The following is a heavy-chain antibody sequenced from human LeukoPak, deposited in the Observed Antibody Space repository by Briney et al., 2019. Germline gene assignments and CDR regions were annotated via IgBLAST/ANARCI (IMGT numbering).Heavy chain of an antibody. CDR2: IYYSGST. J-gene: IGHJ6*03. CDR1: GGSISSSSYY. V-gene: IGHV4-39*07. Sequence: PSGTLSLTCAVSGGSISSSSYYWGWIRQPPGKGLEWIGSIYYSGSTNYNPSLKSRVTISVDTSKNQFSLRLSSVTAADTAVYYCARRDQSVYGIYYHYYMDVWGKGTTVTVSS. CDR3: ARRDQSVYGIYYHYYMDV. D-gene: IGHD1-14*01.